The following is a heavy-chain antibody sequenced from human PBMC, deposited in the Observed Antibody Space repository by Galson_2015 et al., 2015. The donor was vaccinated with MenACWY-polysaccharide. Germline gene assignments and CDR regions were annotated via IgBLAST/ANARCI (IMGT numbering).Heavy chain of an antibody. CDR3: ASLLGEAPAQTGAFDI. CDR2: IIPGLDKP. J-gene: IGHJ3*02. Sequence: SVKVSCKAFGGSFSTFSFNWVRQAPGQGLEWMGRIIPGLDKPNYAQKFLGRATITADTSTGTAYMELSSLRSDDTAVYYYASLLGEAPAQTGAFDIWGQGALVTVSS. CDR1: GGSFSTFS. V-gene: IGHV1-69*02. D-gene: IGHD3-16*01.